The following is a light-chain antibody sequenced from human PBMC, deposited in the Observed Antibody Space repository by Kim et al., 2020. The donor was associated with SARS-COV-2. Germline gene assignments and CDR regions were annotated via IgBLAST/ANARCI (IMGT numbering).Light chain of an antibody. CDR3: QQGYST. CDR1: QSISTY. Sequence: DIQMTQSPSSLSASVGDRVTITCRASQSISTYLNWYQQKPGKAPKLLIYGASNLPSGVPSRFSGSGSETDFTLTISTLQPEDFGTYYCQQGYSTFGQATKLEI. V-gene: IGKV1-39*01. J-gene: IGKJ2*01. CDR2: GAS.